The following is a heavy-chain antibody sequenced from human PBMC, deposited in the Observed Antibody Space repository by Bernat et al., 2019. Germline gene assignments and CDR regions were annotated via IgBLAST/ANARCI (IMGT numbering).Heavy chain of an antibody. J-gene: IGHJ5*02. Sequence: QVQLQQWGAGLLKPSETLSLTCAVYGESFSTYYWSWIRQPPGKGLEWIGEINHSGSTNYNPSLKSRVTISVDTSKNQFSLKLSSVAAAETAVYYGARGASNTWFDPWGQGTLVTVSS. CDR3: ARGASNTWFDP. V-gene: IGHV4-34*02. CDR1: GESFSTYY. CDR2: INHSGST.